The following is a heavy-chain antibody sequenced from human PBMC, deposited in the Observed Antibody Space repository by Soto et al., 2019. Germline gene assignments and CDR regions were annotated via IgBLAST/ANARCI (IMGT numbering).Heavy chain of an antibody. D-gene: IGHD6-19*01. V-gene: IGHV3-23*01. CDR2: MSGSGSST. J-gene: IGHJ4*02. Sequence: EVQLLESGGGLVQAGGSLRLSCAASGFTFSSYAMTWVRQAPGRGLEWVSDMSGSGSSTNNAGSVKGRFTITRDNSNNMMCLKMKSMRAVDTAVYYCAEEGGYSSGWETTDYWGQGTLVTVSS. CDR3: AEEGGYSSGWETTDY. CDR1: GFTFSSYA.